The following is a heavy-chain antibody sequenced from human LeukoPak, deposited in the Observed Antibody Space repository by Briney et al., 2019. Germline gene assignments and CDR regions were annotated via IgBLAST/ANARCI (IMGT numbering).Heavy chain of an antibody. D-gene: IGHD6-13*01. CDR1: GGSISGSHYY. V-gene: IGHV4-39*01. Sequence: SETLSLTCIVSGGSISGSHYYCAWIRQSPGKGLEWIGMINYSGNTYYNPSLWSRATISVDTSTNQFTLNLNSVTAADTAVYYCARGYDYWGQGTLVTVSS. CDR3: ARGYDY. CDR2: INYSGNT. J-gene: IGHJ4*02.